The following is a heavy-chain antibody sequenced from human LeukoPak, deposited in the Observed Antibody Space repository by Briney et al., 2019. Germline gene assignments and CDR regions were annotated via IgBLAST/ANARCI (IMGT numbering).Heavy chain of an antibody. V-gene: IGHV3-11*01. J-gene: IGHJ3*02. CDR2: ISRSGSII. D-gene: IGHD3-22*01. CDR1: GFTFSDYY. CDR3: ARTAYYYDSSGYDDAFDI. Sequence: AGGSLRLSCAASGFTFSDYYMSWIRQAPRKGLEWVSHISRSGSIIYNADSVKGRFTISRDNAKSSLYLQMNSLRAEDTAVYYCARTAYYYDSSGYDDAFDIWGQGTMVTVSS.